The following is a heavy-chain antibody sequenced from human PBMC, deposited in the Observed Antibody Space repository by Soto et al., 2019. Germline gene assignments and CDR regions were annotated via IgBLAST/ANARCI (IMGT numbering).Heavy chain of an antibody. J-gene: IGHJ5*02. Sequence: LSLTCFGSGDPVSSNSVAWNWVRQSPSRGLEWLGRTYYRSRWYSDYAVSVRSRIDINADTYKNQVSLQLNSVTPEDTAVYYCARSLGDPDNYYSGLDPWGQGTTVTGSS. D-gene: IGHD3-16*01. V-gene: IGHV6-1*01. CDR2: TYYRSRWYS. CDR1: GDPVSSNSVA. CDR3: ARSLGDPDNYYSGLDP.